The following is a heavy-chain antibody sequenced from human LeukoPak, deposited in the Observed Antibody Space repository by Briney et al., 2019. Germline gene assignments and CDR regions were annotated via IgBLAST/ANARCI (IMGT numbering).Heavy chain of an antibody. CDR2: INHSGST. Sequence: SETLSLTCAVYGGSFSGYYWSWIRQPPGKGLEWIGEINHSGSTNYNPSLKSRVTISVDTSKNQFSLKLSSVTAADTAVYYCARDGYGGNSEYWGQGTLVTVSS. CDR3: ARDGYGGNSEY. CDR1: GGSFSGYY. D-gene: IGHD4-23*01. V-gene: IGHV4-34*01. J-gene: IGHJ4*02.